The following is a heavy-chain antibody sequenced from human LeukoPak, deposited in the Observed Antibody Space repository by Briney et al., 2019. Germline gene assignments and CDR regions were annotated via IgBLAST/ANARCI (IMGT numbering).Heavy chain of an antibody. J-gene: IGHJ6*03. CDR3: AREDGYYYYYLDV. V-gene: IGHV3-7*01. CDR2: IKQDGSEK. D-gene: IGHD5-24*01. Sequence: GGSLRLSCAASGFTFSSYWMSWVRQAPGKGLEWVANIKQDGSEKYYVDSVKGRFTISRDNAKNSLYLQMNSLGAEDTAVYYCAREDGYYYYYLDVWGKGTTVTVSS. CDR1: GFTFSSYW.